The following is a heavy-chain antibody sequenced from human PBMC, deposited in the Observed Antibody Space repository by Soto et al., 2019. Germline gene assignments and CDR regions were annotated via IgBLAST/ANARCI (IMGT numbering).Heavy chain of an antibody. CDR3: ARGLNGHWYFDS. Sequence: EVQLVESGGGLVQPGGSLRLSCGASGFTFSTYWMHWVRQAPGKGLMWVSRVNIDESRTSYADSVKGRFTISRDNAKNTLYLQRNSLRAEDTSVYYCARGLNGHWYFDSWGQRNNVTVSS. CDR1: GFTFSTYW. J-gene: IGHJ4*02. V-gene: IGHV3-74*01. CDR2: VNIDESRT. D-gene: IGHD1-1*01.